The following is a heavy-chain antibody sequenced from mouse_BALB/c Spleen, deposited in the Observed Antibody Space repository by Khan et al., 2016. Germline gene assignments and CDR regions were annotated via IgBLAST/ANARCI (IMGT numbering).Heavy chain of an antibody. J-gene: IGHJ4*01. CDR3: ARRLGYCNYEDY. CDR2: IDPANGNT. D-gene: IGHD2-10*02. V-gene: IGHV14-3*02. CDR1: GFNIKDTY. Sequence: VQLKQSGAELVKPGASVKLSCTASGFNIKDTYMHWVKQRPEQGLEWIGRIDPANGNTKYDPKFQGKATITADTSSNTAYLQLSSLTSEDTAVYYCARRLGYCNYEDYWGQGTSVTVSS.